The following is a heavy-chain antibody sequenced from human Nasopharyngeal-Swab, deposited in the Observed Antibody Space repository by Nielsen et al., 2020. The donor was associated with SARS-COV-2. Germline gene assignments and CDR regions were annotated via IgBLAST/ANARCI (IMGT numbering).Heavy chain of an antibody. D-gene: IGHD3-9*01. CDR2: ISSSSSYI. J-gene: IGHJ6*02. V-gene: IGHV3-21*01. Sequence: WIRQPPGKGLEWVSSISSSSSYIYYADSVKGRFTISRDNAKNSLYLQMNSLRAEDTAVYYCARDHRSVLRYFDWLNNQQIKVWSRSDKPPYYYYGMDVWGQGTTVTVSS. CDR3: ARDHRSVLRYFDWLNNQQIKVWSRSDKPPYYYYGMDV.